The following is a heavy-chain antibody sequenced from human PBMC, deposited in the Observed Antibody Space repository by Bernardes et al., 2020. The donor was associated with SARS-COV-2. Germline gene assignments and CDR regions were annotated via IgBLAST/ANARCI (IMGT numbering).Heavy chain of an antibody. J-gene: IGHJ4*02. CDR3: ARGLGGSYYYDSSGYCFDY. CDR1: GFTFSSYW. D-gene: IGHD3-22*01. Sequence: GGSLRLSCAASGFTFSSYWMSWVRQAPGKGLEWVANIKQDGSEKYYVDSVKGRFTISRDNAKNSLYLQMNSLRAEDTAVYYCARGLGGSYYYDSSGYCFDYWGQGTLVTVSS. V-gene: IGHV3-7*01. CDR2: IKQDGSEK.